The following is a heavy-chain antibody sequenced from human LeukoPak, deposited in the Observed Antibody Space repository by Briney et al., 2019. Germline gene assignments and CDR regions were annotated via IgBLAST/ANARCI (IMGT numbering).Heavy chain of an antibody. Sequence: GRSLRLSCAASGFTFDDYAMHWVRHAPGKGMEWVSGISWNSGSIIYADSVKGRFTISRDNAKNSLYLQMNSLRAEDTALYYCAKDINYYGSGWGYFDYWGQGTLVTVSS. D-gene: IGHD3-10*01. CDR2: ISWNSGSI. CDR1: GFTFDDYA. V-gene: IGHV3-9*01. CDR3: AKDINYYGSGWGYFDY. J-gene: IGHJ4*02.